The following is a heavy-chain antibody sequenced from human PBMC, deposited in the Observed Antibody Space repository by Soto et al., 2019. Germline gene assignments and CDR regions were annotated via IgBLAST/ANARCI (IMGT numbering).Heavy chain of an antibody. J-gene: IGHJ4*02. Sequence: ASVKVSCKASGGTFSSYAISWVRQAPGQGLEWMGGIIPIFGTANYAQKFQGRVTITADESTSTAYMELSSLRSEDTAVYYCARYAVGDDYGDYDFDYWGQGTLVNVSS. CDR3: ARYAVGDDYGDYDFDY. V-gene: IGHV1-69*13. D-gene: IGHD4-17*01. CDR1: GGTFSSYA. CDR2: IIPIFGTA.